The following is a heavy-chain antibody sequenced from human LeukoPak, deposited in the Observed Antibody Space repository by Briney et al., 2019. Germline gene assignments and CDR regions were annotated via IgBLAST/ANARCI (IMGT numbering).Heavy chain of an antibody. CDR3: AKVYGSGSYYPYYYGMDV. CDR1: GFTFSSYA. V-gene: IGHV3-23*01. J-gene: IGHJ6*04. D-gene: IGHD3-10*01. Sequence: GGSLRLSCAASGFTFSSYAMSWVRQAPGKGLEWVSAVSGSGGSTYYADSVKGRFTISRDNSKNTLYLQMNSLRAEDTAVYYCAKVYGSGSYYPYYYGMDVWGKGTTVTVSS. CDR2: VSGSGGST.